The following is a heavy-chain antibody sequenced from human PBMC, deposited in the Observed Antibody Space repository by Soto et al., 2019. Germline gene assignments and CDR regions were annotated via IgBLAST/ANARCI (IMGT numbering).Heavy chain of an antibody. D-gene: IGHD3-3*01. V-gene: IGHV3-48*03. CDR1: GFTFSSYE. J-gene: IGHJ6*02. CDR2: ISSSGSTI. CDR3: AREYYDFWSGYFYGMDV. Sequence: GGSLRLSCAASGFTFSSYEMNWVRQAPGKGLEWVSYISSSGSTIYYADSVKGRFTISRDNAKNSLYLQMNSLRAEDTAVYYCAREYYDFWSGYFYGMDVWGQGTTVTVSS.